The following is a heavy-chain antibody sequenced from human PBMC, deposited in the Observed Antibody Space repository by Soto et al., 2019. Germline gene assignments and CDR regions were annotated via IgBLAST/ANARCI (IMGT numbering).Heavy chain of an antibody. V-gene: IGHV6-1*01. CDR1: GDSVSSNSAA. CDR2: TYYRSKWYN. Sequence: PSQTLSLTCAISGDSVSSNSAAWSWIRQSPSRGLEWLGRTYYRSKWYNDYAVSVKSRITINPDTSKNQFSLQLNSVTPEDTAVYYCAVTGPVMDAFDIWGQGTMVTVSS. J-gene: IGHJ3*02. CDR3: AVTGPVMDAFDI. D-gene: IGHD2-21*01.